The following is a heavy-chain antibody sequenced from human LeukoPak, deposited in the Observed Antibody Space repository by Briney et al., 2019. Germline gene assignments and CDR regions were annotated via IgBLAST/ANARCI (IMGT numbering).Heavy chain of an antibody. V-gene: IGHV1-18*01. CDR1: GYTFTSYG. CDR2: ISAYNGNT. J-gene: IGHJ5*02. D-gene: IGHD5-18*01. Sequence: ASVKVSCKASGYTFTSYGISWVRQAPGQGLERMGWISAYNGNTNYAQKLQGRVTMTTDTSTSTAYMELRSLRSDDTAVYYCARHTAMGMRAWFDPWGQGTLVTVSS. CDR3: ARHTAMGMRAWFDP.